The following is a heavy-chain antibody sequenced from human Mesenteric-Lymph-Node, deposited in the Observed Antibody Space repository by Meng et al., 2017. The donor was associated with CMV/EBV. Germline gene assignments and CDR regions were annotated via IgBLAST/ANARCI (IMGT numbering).Heavy chain of an antibody. J-gene: IGHJ2*01. CDR1: SFRGYY. Sequence: SFRGYYWSRNSQTTWEGLEWIREINHSGSTNYDPSIKSRVTISVDTSKDQFSMKLSSVTDADTAVYYCAREPLGYSGYDYRGWYFDLWGRGTLVTVSS. CDR3: AREPLGYSGYDYRGWYFDL. D-gene: IGHD5-12*01. V-gene: IGHV4-34*01. CDR2: INHSGST.